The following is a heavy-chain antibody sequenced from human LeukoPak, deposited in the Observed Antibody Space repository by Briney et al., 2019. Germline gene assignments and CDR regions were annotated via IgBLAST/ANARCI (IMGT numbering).Heavy chain of an antibody. CDR2: MNPNSGNT. CDR1: GYTFTSYD. CDR3: ARCPPTYCSSTSCSSTYNWFDP. Sequence: ASVKVSCKAAGYTFTSYDINWVRQSTGQGLEWMGWMNPNSGNTGYAQKFEIRVTMTRNTSISTAYMELSSLRSEDTAVYYCARCPPTYCSSTSCSSTYNWFDPWGQGTLVTVSS. D-gene: IGHD2-2*01. V-gene: IGHV1-8*01. J-gene: IGHJ5*02.